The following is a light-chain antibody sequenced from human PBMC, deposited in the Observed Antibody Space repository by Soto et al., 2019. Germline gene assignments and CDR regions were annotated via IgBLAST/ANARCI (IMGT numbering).Light chain of an antibody. CDR1: QSISTN. CDR3: QQGYSSPRLT. V-gene: IGKV1-39*01. Sequence: DIEMTQTPSFLSASIGDRVTISCRASQSISTNLNWYQHKPGKAPKLLVYGASGLQSGVPSRFSGSGSGTYFTLTISSLQPEEFAIYYCQQGYSSPRLTFGGGTKVEI. CDR2: GAS. J-gene: IGKJ4*01.